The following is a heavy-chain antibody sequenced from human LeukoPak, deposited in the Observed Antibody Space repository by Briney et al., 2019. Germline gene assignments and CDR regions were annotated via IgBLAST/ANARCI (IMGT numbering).Heavy chain of an antibody. CDR2: IIPIFGTA. CDR3: ASNDYGDYGGVGPLDY. Sequence: ASVKVSCKASGGTFSSYTISWVRQAPGQGLEWMGGIIPIFGTANYAQKFQGRVTMTRDMSTSTVYMELSSLGSEDTAVYYCASNDYGDYGGVGPLDYWGQGTLVTVSS. J-gene: IGHJ4*02. V-gene: IGHV1-69*05. D-gene: IGHD4-17*01. CDR1: GGTFSSYT.